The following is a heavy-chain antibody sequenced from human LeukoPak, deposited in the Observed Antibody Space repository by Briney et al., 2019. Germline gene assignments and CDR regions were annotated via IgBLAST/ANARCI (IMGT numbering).Heavy chain of an antibody. CDR3: ARDRGGSGWDHFDC. V-gene: IGHV6-1*01. Sequence: SQTLSLTCVISGDSVSSNSVAWNWIRQSPSRGLEWLGRTYYRSKWYDDYAVSVKSRITIKPDTSKNQFSLQLNSVTPEDTAVYYCARDRGGSGWDHFDCWGQGTLVTVSS. CDR1: GDSVSSNSVA. CDR2: TYYRSKWYD. J-gene: IGHJ4*02. D-gene: IGHD6-19*01.